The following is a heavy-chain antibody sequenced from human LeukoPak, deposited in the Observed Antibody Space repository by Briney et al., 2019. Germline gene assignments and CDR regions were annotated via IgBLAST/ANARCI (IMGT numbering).Heavy chain of an antibody. J-gene: IGHJ2*01. CDR1: GFPFSSYW. V-gene: IGHV3-74*01. Sequence: GGSLRLSCAASGFPFSSYWMHWVRQVPGRGLLWVSRINSDGSATIYADSVRGRLTISRDNAKNSLFLQMNSLRAEDTAVYYCAREEVTRTYYYFDLWGRGTLVTVSS. D-gene: IGHD2-15*01. CDR2: INSDGSAT. CDR3: AREEVTRTYYYFDL.